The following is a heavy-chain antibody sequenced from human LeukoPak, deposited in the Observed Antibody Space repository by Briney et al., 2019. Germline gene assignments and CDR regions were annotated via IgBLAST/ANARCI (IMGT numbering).Heavy chain of an antibody. CDR3: ARSTAAAGIDDPDY. V-gene: IGHV4-39*07. D-gene: IGHD6-13*01. CDR1: GDSISTGSYY. J-gene: IGHJ4*02. CDR2: IYYSGST. Sequence: SQTLSLTCTVSGDSISTGSYYWSWIRQPAGKGLEWIGSIYYSGSTYYNPSLKSRVTISVDKSKNQFSLKLSSVTAADTAVYYCARSTAAAGIDDPDYWGQGTLVTVSS.